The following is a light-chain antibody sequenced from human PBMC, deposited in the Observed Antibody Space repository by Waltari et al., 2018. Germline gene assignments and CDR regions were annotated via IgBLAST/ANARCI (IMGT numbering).Light chain of an antibody. CDR3: QQYYSTPT. CDR1: QSVLDSSNNQNY. V-gene: IGKV4-1*01. Sequence: DIVMTQFPASLALSLRATAPRHCKSSQSVLDSSNNQNYLAWYQQKPGQPPKLLIYWASTRESGVPDRFSGSGSGTDFTLTISSLQAEDVAVYYCQQYYSTPTFGPGTKVDIK. J-gene: IGKJ3*01. CDR2: WAS.